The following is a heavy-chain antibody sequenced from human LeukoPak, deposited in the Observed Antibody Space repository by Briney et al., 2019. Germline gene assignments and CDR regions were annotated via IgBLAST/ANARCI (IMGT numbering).Heavy chain of an antibody. D-gene: IGHD6-13*01. CDR1: GGTFSSYA. Sequence: SLKVSCKASGGTFSSYAISWVRHAPGQGLEWMGGSIPIFGTAKYAQKIQGRVRITADESTSTAYMELSSMRSEDTAVYYCAREQQQLVRGPFHYWGQGTLVTVSS. V-gene: IGHV1-69*01. CDR2: SIPIFGTA. CDR3: AREQQQLVRGPFHY. J-gene: IGHJ4*02.